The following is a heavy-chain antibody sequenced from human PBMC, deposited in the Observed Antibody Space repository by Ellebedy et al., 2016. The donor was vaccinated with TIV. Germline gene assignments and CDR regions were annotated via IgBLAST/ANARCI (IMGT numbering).Heavy chain of an antibody. Sequence: KVSCKGSGYNFDPFWIGWVRQMPGKGLEWMGLIYPRDSDTRYSPSFQGQVTISADKSISTAYLQWSSLKASDTAMYYCARRPFRSRSLYDYWGQGTLVTVSS. CDR3: ARRPFRSRSLYDY. CDR1: GYNFDPFW. J-gene: IGHJ4*02. D-gene: IGHD3-3*01. V-gene: IGHV5-51*01. CDR2: IYPRDSDT.